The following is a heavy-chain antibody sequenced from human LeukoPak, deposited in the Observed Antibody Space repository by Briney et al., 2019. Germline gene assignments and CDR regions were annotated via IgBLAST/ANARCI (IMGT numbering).Heavy chain of an antibody. D-gene: IGHD6-13*01. CDR2: INHSGIT. Sequence: PSETLSLTCAVFGGSFSDYYWSWIRQPPGKGLEWIGEINHSGITNHNPSLKSRVTISVDTSKNQFSPKLSSVTAADTSVYYCASDTAAGTGWGQGTLVTVSS. CDR3: ASDTAAGTG. CDR1: GGSFSDYY. J-gene: IGHJ4*02. V-gene: IGHV4-34*01.